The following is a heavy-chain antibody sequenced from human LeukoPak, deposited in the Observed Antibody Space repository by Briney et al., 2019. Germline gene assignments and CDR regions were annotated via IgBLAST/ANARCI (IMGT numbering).Heavy chain of an antibody. CDR2: IYYSGST. CDR1: GGSISSYY. D-gene: IGHD3-10*01. Sequence: SETLSLTCTVSGGSISSYYWSWIRQPPGKGLEWIGYIYYSGSTNYNPSLKSRVTISVDTSKNQFSLKLSSVTAADTAVYYCARDERFGELAWFDPWGQGTLVTVSS. J-gene: IGHJ5*02. V-gene: IGHV4-59*01. CDR3: ARDERFGELAWFDP.